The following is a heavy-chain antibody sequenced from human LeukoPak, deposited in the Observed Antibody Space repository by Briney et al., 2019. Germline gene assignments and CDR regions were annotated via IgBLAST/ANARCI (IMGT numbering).Heavy chain of an antibody. CDR1: GFTFSSYS. Sequence: GVSLRLSCAASGFTFSSYSMNWVRQAPGKGLEWVSSISSSSSYIYYADSVKGRFTISRDNAKNSLYLQMNSLRAEDTAVYYCARVLVGATGNFDYWGQGTLVTVSS. V-gene: IGHV3-21*01. J-gene: IGHJ4*02. CDR3: ARVLVGATGNFDY. CDR2: ISSSSSYI. D-gene: IGHD1-26*01.